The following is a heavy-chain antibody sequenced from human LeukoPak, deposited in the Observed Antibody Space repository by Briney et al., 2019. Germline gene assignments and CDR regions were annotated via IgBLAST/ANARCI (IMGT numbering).Heavy chain of an antibody. CDR3: ASPGRDDYGGINLNY. D-gene: IGHD4-23*01. CDR1: GFTFSSYG. CDR2: ISYDASNK. V-gene: IGHV3-30*03. J-gene: IGHJ4*02. Sequence: AGGSLRLSCAASGFTFSSYGMHWVRQAPGKGLEWVSVISYDASNKNYADSVKGRFTISRDNSKNTLYIQMNSLRAEDTAVYYCASPGRDDYGGINLNYWGQGTLVTVSS.